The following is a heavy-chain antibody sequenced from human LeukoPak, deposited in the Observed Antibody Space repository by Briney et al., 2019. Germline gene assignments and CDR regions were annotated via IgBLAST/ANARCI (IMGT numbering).Heavy chain of an antibody. CDR1: GGSFSGYY. V-gene: IGHV4-34*01. J-gene: IGHJ4*02. CDR2: INHSGST. Sequence: SETLSLTCAVYGGSFSGYYWSWIRQPPGKGLEWIGEINHSGSTNYNPSLKSRVTISVDTSKNQFSLKLSSVTAADTAVYYCASEPITMVRGVIHYWGQGTLVTVSS. CDR3: ASEPITMVRGVIHY. D-gene: IGHD3-10*01.